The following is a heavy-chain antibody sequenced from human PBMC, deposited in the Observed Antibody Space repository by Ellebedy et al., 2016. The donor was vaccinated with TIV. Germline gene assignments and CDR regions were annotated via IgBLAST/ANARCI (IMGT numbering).Heavy chain of an antibody. CDR3: ARADFGDSPDP. Sequence: MPGGSLRLSCTVSGGSINSDYWSWTRQPPGKGLEWIGYISYSGGTNYNPSLKSRVTISLDTSKNQFSLKLTSVTAADTALYYCARADFGDSPDPWGQGTLVTVSS. D-gene: IGHD4-17*01. V-gene: IGHV4-59*01. J-gene: IGHJ5*02. CDR1: GGSINSDY. CDR2: ISYSGGT.